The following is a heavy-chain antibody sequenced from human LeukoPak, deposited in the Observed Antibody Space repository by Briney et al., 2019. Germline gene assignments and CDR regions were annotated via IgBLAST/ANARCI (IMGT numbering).Heavy chain of an antibody. Sequence: PSETLSLTCTVSGGSTSNHFWSWIRQPPGKGLEWIGNIYTGGTTNYNPSLKSGVTISIDTSKNQLSLHLASVTAADTAVYYCTKATKWLAFDDWGRGTLPTFRS. CDR1: GGSTSNHF. CDR3: TKATKWLAFDD. V-gene: IGHV4-59*11. J-gene: IGHJ4*02. D-gene: IGHD6-19*01. CDR2: IYTGGTT.